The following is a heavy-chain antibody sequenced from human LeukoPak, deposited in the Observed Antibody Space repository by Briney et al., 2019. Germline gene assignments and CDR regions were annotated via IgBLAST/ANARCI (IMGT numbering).Heavy chain of an antibody. CDR1: GFTFSSYS. V-gene: IGHV3-21*01. J-gene: IGHJ4*02. D-gene: IGHD3-22*01. CDR3: ARAFAHDIRYDSSGYLPVHLH. Sequence: GGSLRLSCAASGFTFSSYSMNWVRQAPGKGLEWVSSISSSSSYIYYADSVKGRFTISRDNAKNSLYLQMNSLRAEDTAVYYCARAFAHDIRYDSSGYLPVHLHWGQGTLVTVSS. CDR2: ISSSSSYI.